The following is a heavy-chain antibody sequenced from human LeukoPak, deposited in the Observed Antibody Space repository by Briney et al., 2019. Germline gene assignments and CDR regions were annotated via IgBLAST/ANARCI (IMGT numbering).Heavy chain of an antibody. D-gene: IGHD6-19*01. Sequence: GASVRVSCKASGGTFSSYAISWVRQAPGQGREWMGGIIPIFGTANYAQKFQGRVTITADKSTSTAYMELSSLRSEDTAVYYCARVSSGGYYFDYWGQGTLVTVSS. V-gene: IGHV1-69*06. CDR1: GGTFSSYA. J-gene: IGHJ4*02. CDR3: ARVSSGGYYFDY. CDR2: IIPIFGTA.